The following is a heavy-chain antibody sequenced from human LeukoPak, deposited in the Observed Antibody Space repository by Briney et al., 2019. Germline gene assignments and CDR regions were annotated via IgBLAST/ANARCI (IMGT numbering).Heavy chain of an antibody. V-gene: IGHV4-39*07. J-gene: IGHJ3*02. CDR1: GGSISGSNYY. CDR3: ATLQLERRHVDAFDI. Sequence: PSETLSLTCTVSGGSISGSNYYWGWIRQPPGKGLEWIGSIFYTGSSYYNPSLKSRVTISVDTSKNQFSLKLSSVTAADTAVYYCATLQLERRHVDAFDIWGQGTMVTVSS. D-gene: IGHD1-1*01. CDR2: IFYTGSS.